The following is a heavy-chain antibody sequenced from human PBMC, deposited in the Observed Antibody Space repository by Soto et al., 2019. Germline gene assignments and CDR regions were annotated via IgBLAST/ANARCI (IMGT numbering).Heavy chain of an antibody. D-gene: IGHD4-17*01. CDR3: ARETDHGDRYNFYYAMDV. CDR2: LYPSGST. V-gene: IGHV4-4*07. Sequence: KASETLSLTCTVSGDSMSSSYWSWIRQPGGKGLEWVGRLYPSGSTNYNPSLRSRVTMSVDTSKNQFSLRLSSVTAADTAVYYCARETDHGDRYNFYYAMDVWGQGITVTVS. CDR1: GDSMSSSY. J-gene: IGHJ6*02.